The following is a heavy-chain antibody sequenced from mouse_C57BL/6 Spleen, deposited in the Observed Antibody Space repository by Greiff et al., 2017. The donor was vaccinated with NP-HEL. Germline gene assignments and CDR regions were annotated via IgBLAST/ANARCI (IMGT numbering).Heavy chain of an antibody. J-gene: IGHJ3*01. Sequence: EVQLQQSGPELVKPGASVKISCKASGYTFTDYYMNWVKQSHGKSLEWIGDINPNNGGTSYNQKFKGKATLTVDKSSSTAYMELRSLTSEDSAVYYGALYYYGSSPLAYWGQGTLVTVSA. V-gene: IGHV1-26*01. D-gene: IGHD1-1*01. CDR2: INPNNGGT. CDR1: GYTFTDYY. CDR3: ALYYYGSSPLAY.